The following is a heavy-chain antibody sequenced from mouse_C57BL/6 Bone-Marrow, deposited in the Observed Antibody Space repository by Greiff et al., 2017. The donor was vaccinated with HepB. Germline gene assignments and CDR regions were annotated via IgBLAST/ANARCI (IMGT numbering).Heavy chain of an antibody. D-gene: IGHD2-1*01. CDR2: IDPNSGGT. CDR3: ARWRDYGNLYYFDY. Sequence: QVQLKESGAELVKPGASVKLSCKASGYTFTSYWMHWVKQRPGRGLEWIGRIDPNSGGTKYNEKFKSKATLTVDKPSSTAYMQLSSLTSEDSAVYYCARWRDYGNLYYFDYWGQGTTLTVSS. V-gene: IGHV1-72*01. CDR1: GYTFTSYW. J-gene: IGHJ2*01.